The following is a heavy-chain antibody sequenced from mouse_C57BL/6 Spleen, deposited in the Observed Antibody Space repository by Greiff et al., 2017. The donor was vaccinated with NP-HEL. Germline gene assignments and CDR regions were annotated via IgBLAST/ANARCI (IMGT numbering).Heavy chain of an antibody. D-gene: IGHD1-1*01. CDR1: GFTFSSYG. CDR2: ISSGGSYT. Sequence: EVKLQESGGDLVKPGGSLKLSCAASGFTFSSYGMSWVRQTPDKRLEWVATISSGGSYTYYPDSVKGRFTISRDNAKNTLYLQMSSLKSEDTAMYYCARHYYGSDYFDYWGQGTTLTVSS. CDR3: ARHYYGSDYFDY. J-gene: IGHJ2*01. V-gene: IGHV5-6*01.